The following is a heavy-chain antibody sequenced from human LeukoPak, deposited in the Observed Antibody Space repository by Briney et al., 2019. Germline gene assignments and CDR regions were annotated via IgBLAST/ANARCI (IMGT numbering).Heavy chain of an antibody. CDR3: VRRRVVVADFDY. V-gene: IGHV4-34*01. D-gene: IGHD2-15*01. J-gene: IGHJ4*02. CDR1: GGSFSGYY. CDR2: INHSGSI. Sequence: SETLSLTCAVYGGSFSGYYWSWIRQPPGKGLEWIGEINHSGSINYNPSLKSRVTISVDTSKNQFSLKLSSVTAADTAVYYCVRRRVVVADFDYWGQGTLVTVSS.